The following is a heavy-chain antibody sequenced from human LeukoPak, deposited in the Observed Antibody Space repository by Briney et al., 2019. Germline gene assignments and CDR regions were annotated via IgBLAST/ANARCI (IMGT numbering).Heavy chain of an antibody. CDR2: ISYDGSNK. CDR3: AKDRVSEWFGELSTPY. V-gene: IGHV3-30*18. CDR1: GFTFSSYG. Sequence: GRSLRLSCAASGFTFSSYGMHWVRQAPGKGLEWVAVISYDGSNKYYADSVKGRFTISRDNSKNTLYPQMNSLRAEDTAVYYCAKDRVSEWFGELSTPYWGQGTLVTVSS. D-gene: IGHD3-10*01. J-gene: IGHJ4*02.